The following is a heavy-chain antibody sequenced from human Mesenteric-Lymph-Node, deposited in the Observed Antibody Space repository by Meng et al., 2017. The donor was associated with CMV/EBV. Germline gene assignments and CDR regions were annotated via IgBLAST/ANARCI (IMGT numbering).Heavy chain of an antibody. CDR3: ARGKRSYHDISSGPYPMSSLDY. V-gene: IGHV1-69*05. D-gene: IGHD3-3*01. Sequence: SVKVSCKVSGGSFIYYSINWVRQAPGQGLEWMGGIVPFFGAPKYAQKSQDRVTITTDESTRTAYLELSSLRPEDTAQYYCARGKRSYHDISSGPYPMSSLDYWGQGTQVTVSS. J-gene: IGHJ4*02. CDR1: GGSFIYYS. CDR2: IVPFFGAP.